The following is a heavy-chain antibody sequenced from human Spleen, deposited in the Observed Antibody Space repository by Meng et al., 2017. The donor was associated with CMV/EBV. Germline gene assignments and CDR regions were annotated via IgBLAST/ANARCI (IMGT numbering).Heavy chain of an antibody. CDR1: FTVYY. CDR2: INPNSGGT. D-gene: IGHD2-2*01. Sequence: FTVYYMHWVRQAPGQGLEWMGWINPNSGGTNYAQKFQGRVTMTRDTSISTAYMELSRLRSDDTAVYYCARGLQYCSTASCYSIPFDYWGQGTLVTVSS. V-gene: IGHV1-2*02. CDR3: ARGLQYCSTASCYSIPFDY. J-gene: IGHJ4*02.